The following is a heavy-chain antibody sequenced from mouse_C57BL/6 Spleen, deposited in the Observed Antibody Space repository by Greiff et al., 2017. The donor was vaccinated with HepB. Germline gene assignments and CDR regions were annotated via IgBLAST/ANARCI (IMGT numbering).Heavy chain of an antibody. V-gene: IGHV5-4*01. Sequence: EVHLVESGGGLVKPGGSLKLSCAASGFTFSSYAMSWVRQTPEKRLEWVATISDGGSYTYYPDNVKGRFTISRDNAKNNLYLQMSHLKSEDTAMYYCARGFIFDYWGQGTTLTVSS. CDR2: ISDGGSYT. D-gene: IGHD1-1*01. CDR3: ARGFIFDY. J-gene: IGHJ2*01. CDR1: GFTFSSYA.